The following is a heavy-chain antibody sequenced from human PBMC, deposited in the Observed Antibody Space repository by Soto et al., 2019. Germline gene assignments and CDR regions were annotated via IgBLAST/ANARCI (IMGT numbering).Heavy chain of an antibody. D-gene: IGHD3-10*01. V-gene: IGHV4-31*03. J-gene: IGHJ5*02. CDR3: ARDLGYYGSGSWGNWFDP. Sequence: SETLSLTCTVSGGSISSGGYYWSWIRQHPGKGLEWIGYIYDSGSTYYNPSLKSRVTISVDTSKNQLSLKLSSVTAADTAVYYCARDLGYYGSGSWGNWFDPWGQGTLVTVSS. CDR1: GGSISSGGYY. CDR2: IYDSGST.